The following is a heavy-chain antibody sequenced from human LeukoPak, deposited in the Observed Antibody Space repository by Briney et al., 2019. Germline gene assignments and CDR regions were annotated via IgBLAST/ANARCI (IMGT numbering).Heavy chain of an antibody. V-gene: IGHV1-2*02. CDR3: ASAYDRSGWYRGYYYYYGMDV. J-gene: IGHJ6*02. CDR1: GYTFTGYY. Sequence: GASVKVSCKASGYTFTGYYMHWVRQAPGQGLEWMGWINPNSGGTNYAQKFQGRVTMTRDTSISTAYMELSRLRSDDTAVYYCASAYDRSGWYRGYYYYYGMDVWGQGTTVTVSS. D-gene: IGHD6-19*01. CDR2: INPNSGGT.